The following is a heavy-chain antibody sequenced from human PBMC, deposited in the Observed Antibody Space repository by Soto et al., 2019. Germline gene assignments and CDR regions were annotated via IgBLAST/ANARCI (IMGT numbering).Heavy chain of an antibody. Sequence: QVQLVQSGAEVKKPGSSVKVSCKASGGTFSSYAISWVRQAPGQGLEWMGGIIPIFGTANYAQKFQGRVTINADESTSTAYMEMSSRRSEDTAVYYCARGNRYCISTSCPNNYWGQGTLVTVSS. CDR2: IIPIFGTA. D-gene: IGHD2-2*01. CDR3: ARGNRYCISTSCPNNY. CDR1: GGTFSSYA. J-gene: IGHJ4*02. V-gene: IGHV1-69*12.